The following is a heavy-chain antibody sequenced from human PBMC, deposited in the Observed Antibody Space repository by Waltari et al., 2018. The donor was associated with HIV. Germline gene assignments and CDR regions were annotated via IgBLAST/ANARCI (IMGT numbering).Heavy chain of an antibody. CDR3: RTSSDYGDPPVDY. CDR1: GFTFSNAW. V-gene: IGHV3-15*01. Sequence: EVKLVESGGGLVKPGGSLRLSCAASGFTFSNAWMTWVGQAPGKGLEGVGRMKSKSDGGTTYAAPVKGRFIISRNDSKNMLYLQMKSLKTEDTAVYYCRTSSDYGDPPVDYWGQGTLVTVSS. J-gene: IGHJ4*02. D-gene: IGHD4-17*01. CDR2: MKSKSDGGTT.